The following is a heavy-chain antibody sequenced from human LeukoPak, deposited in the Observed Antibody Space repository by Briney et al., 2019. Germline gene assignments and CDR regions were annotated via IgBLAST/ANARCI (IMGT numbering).Heavy chain of an antibody. CDR3: AKGPRGYFDWLAF. CDR1: GFTFDDYA. V-gene: IGHV3-9*01. J-gene: IGHJ4*02. Sequence: GGSLRLSCAASGFTFDDYAMHWVRQAPGKGMEWVSGISWNSGSIGYADSVKGRFTISRDSAKNSLYLQMNSLRAEDTALYYCAKGPRGYFDWLAFWGQGTLVTVSS. D-gene: IGHD3-9*01. CDR2: ISWNSGSI.